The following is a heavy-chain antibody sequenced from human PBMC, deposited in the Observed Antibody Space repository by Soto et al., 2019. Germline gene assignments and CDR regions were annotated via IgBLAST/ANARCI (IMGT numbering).Heavy chain of an antibody. CDR1: GFTFSSYG. D-gene: IGHD4-17*01. V-gene: IGHV3-33*01. CDR3: AATTVTTWGKFDY. CDR2: IWYDGSNK. J-gene: IGHJ4*02. Sequence: GGSLRLSCAASGFTFSSYGMHWVRQAPGKGLEWVAVIWYDGSNKYYVDSVKGRFTISRDNSKNTLYLQMNSLRAEDTAVYYCAATTVTTWGKFDYWGQGTLVTVSS.